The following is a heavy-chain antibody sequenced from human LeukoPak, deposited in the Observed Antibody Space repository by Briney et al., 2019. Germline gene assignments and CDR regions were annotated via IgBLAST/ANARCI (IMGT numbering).Heavy chain of an antibody. V-gene: IGHV4-38-2*02. CDR2: IYHSGST. Sequence: SETLSLTCTVSGYSISSGYDWGWIRQPPGKGLEWIGSIYHSGSTYYNPSLKSRVTISVDTSKNQFSLKLSSVTAADTAVYYCAREVFSGYSSSWYRNYYFDYWGQGTLVTVSS. CDR1: GYSISSGYD. D-gene: IGHD6-13*01. CDR3: AREVFSGYSSSWYRNYYFDY. J-gene: IGHJ4*02.